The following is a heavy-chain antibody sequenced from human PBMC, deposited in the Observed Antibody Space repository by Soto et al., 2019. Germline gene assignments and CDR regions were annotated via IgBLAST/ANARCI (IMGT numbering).Heavy chain of an antibody. CDR3: ARKSSSSSWFDP. V-gene: IGHV1-18*01. CDR2: ISGYNGNT. CDR1: GYTFFSYG. D-gene: IGHD6-6*01. J-gene: IGHJ5*02. Sequence: QVQLVQSGDEVKNPGASVKVSCKTSGYTFFSYGISWVRQAPGQWVEWMGWISGYNGNTNYAQKFQARVTMTAETSTRTAYMELRSLRSDDTAFYYCARKSSSSSWFDPWGQGTLVTVSS.